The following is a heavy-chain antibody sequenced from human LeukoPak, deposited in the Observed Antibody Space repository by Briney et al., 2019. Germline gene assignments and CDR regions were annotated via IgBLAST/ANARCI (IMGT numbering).Heavy chain of an antibody. J-gene: IGHJ4*02. V-gene: IGHV3-23*01. CDR1: GFTFSSYT. CDR3: AKLDYDFWSGYTY. D-gene: IGHD3-3*01. CDR2: ISGSGGST. Sequence: PGGSLRLSCAASGFTFSSYTMNWVRQAPGKGLEWVSAISGSGGSTYYADSVKGRFTISRDNSKNALYLQMNSLRAEDTAVYYCAKLDYDFWSGYTYWGQGTLVTVSS.